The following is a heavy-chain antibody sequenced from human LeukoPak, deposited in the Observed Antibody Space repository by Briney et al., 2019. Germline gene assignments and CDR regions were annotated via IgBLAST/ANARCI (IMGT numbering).Heavy chain of an antibody. J-gene: IGHJ5*02. CDR1: GGSISSYY. D-gene: IGHD3-3*01. Sequence: SETLSLTCTVSGGSISSYYWSWIRQPPGKGLEWIGYIYYSGSTNYNPSLKSRVTISVDTSKNQFSLKLSSVTAADTAVYYCARHQSIFGVVFGPWGQGTLVTVSS. CDR2: IYYSGST. V-gene: IGHV4-59*08. CDR3: ARHQSIFGVVFGP.